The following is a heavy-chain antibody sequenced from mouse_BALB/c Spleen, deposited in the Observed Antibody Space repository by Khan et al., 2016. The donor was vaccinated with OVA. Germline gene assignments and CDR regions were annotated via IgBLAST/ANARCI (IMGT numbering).Heavy chain of an antibody. CDR3: ARNQGGYYGSSAGFAY. CDR1: GFSLTGYG. Sequence: QMQLKQSGPGLVRPSQSLSITCTVSGFSLTGYGVHWVRQSPGKGLEWLGVIWTGGSTDYNAAFITRLSISKENSKSQVFFKMNSLQADDTAIYYCARNQGGYYGSSAGFAYWGQGTLVTVSA. V-gene: IGHV2-4-1*01. J-gene: IGHJ3*01. D-gene: IGHD1-1*01. CDR2: IWTGGST.